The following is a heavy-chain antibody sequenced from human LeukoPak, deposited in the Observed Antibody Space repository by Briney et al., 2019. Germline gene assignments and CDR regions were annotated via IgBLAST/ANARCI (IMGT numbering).Heavy chain of an antibody. CDR2: INHSGST. Sequence: SETLSLTCAVYGGSFSGYYWSWIRQPPGKGLEWIGEINHSGSTNYNPSLKSRVTISVDTSKNQFSLKLSSVTAADTAVYYCARLLVNWGQGTLVTVSS. D-gene: IGHD6-6*01. CDR3: ARLLVN. V-gene: IGHV4-34*01. J-gene: IGHJ4*02. CDR1: GGSFSGYY.